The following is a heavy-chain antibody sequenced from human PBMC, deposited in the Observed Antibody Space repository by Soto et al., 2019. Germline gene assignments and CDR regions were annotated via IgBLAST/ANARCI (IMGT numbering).Heavy chain of an antibody. V-gene: IGHV3-23*01. J-gene: IGHJ4*01. Sequence: GGSLRLSCVASGFTFSDYAMAWVRQSPGKGLEWVSSISGSGGSTYYADSVKGRFTISRDNSKNTVFLQMNSLRAEDTAVYYCAREGVTNYTDYYFDLWGHGALVTVSS. D-gene: IGHD4-4*01. CDR1: GFTFSDYA. CDR2: ISGSGGST. CDR3: AREGVTNYTDYYFDL.